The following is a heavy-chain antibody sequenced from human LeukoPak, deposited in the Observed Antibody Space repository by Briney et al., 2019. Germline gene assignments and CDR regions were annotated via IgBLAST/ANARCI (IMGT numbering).Heavy chain of an antibody. J-gene: IGHJ6*02. CDR2: INPNSGGT. D-gene: IGHD2-15*01. Sequence: GASVKVSCKASGYTFTGYYMHWVRQAPGQGLEWMGWINPNSGGTNYAQKFQGRVTMTRDTSISTAYMELSRLRSDDTAVYYCVRDGVVVAPFYYYGMDVWGQGTTVTVSS. V-gene: IGHV1-2*02. CDR1: GYTFTGYY. CDR3: VRDGVVVAPFYYYGMDV.